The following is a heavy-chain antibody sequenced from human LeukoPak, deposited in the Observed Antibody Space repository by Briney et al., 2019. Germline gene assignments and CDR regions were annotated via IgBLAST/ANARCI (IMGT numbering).Heavy chain of an antibody. CDR3: ARAPRFYGAFDI. D-gene: IGHD3-3*01. CDR2: IYYSGST. Sequence: SETLSLTCTVSGGSISSYYWSWIRQPPGKGLEWIGYIYYSGSTNYNPSLKSRVTISVDTSKNQFSLKLSSVTAADTAVYYCARAPRFYGAFDIWGQGTMVTVSS. CDR1: GGSISSYY. V-gene: IGHV4-59*01. J-gene: IGHJ3*02.